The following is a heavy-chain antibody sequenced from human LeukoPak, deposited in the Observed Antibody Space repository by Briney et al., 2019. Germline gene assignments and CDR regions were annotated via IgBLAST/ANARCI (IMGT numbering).Heavy chain of an antibody. V-gene: IGHV3-7*04. J-gene: IGHJ4*02. CDR2: TKQDGSDK. Sequence: GGSLRLSCAASGFTFSNYWMSWVRQAPGKGLDWVANTKQDGSDKYYVDSVKGRFTISRDNAKNSLFLQMNSLRAEDTAVYYCARGFGGYAYWGQGTLVTVSS. D-gene: IGHD5-12*01. CDR3: ARGFGGYAY. CDR1: GFTFSNYW.